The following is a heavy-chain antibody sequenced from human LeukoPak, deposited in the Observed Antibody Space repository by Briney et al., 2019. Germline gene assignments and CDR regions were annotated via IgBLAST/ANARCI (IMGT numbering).Heavy chain of an antibody. J-gene: IGHJ5*02. CDR1: GFTFSSYS. CDR2: ISSSSSYI. V-gene: IGHV3-21*01. CDR3: ARGPPYDFWSGYSNWFDP. D-gene: IGHD3-3*01. Sequence: GGSLRLSCAASGFTFSSYSMNWVRQAPGKGLEWVSSISSSSSYIYYADSVKGRFTISRDNAKNSLYLQMNSLRAEDSAVYYCARGPPYDFWSGYSNWFDPWGQGTLVTVSS.